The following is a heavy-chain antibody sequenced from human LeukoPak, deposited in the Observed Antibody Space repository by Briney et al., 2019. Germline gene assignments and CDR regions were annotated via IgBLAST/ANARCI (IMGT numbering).Heavy chain of an antibody. CDR2: IYYSGST. CDR3: ARAQKEYWNDEEGAFDI. V-gene: IGHV4-39*07. D-gene: IGHD1-1*01. Sequence: SETLSLTCTVSGGSISSSSYYWGWIRQPPGKGLEWIGSIYYSGSTYYNPSLKSRVTTSVDTSKNQFSLKLSSVTAADTAVYYCARAQKEYWNDEEGAFDIWGQGTMVTVSS. J-gene: IGHJ3*02. CDR1: GGSISSSSYY.